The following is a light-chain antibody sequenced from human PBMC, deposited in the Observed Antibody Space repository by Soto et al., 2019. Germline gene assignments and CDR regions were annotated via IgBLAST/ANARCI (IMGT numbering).Light chain of an antibody. CDR1: QSISSD. V-gene: IGKV3-15*01. Sequence: EIVVTQSPATLSVSPGERATLSCRASQSISSDLAWYQQKPGQAPRLFIYGAFTRATGIPARISGSGSGTEFTLTISSLQSEDVAVYYCQQYNNWPWTFGQGTKVDIK. CDR3: QQYNNWPWT. CDR2: GAF. J-gene: IGKJ1*01.